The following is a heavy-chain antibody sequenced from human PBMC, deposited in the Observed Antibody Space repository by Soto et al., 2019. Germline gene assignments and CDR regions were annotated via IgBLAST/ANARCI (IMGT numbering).Heavy chain of an antibody. CDR2: INHSGST. D-gene: IGHD6-19*01. Sequence: QVQLQQWGAGLLKPSETLSLTCDVYGGSFSGSYWSWIRQPPGKGLEWIGEINHSGSTNYNPSLKSRVTISVDTSKNQFSLKLSSVTAADTAVYSCARGVGRQWLVPSYYYGMDVWGQGNTVTVAS. CDR1: GGSFSGSY. V-gene: IGHV4-34*01. J-gene: IGHJ6*02. CDR3: ARGVGRQWLVPSYYYGMDV.